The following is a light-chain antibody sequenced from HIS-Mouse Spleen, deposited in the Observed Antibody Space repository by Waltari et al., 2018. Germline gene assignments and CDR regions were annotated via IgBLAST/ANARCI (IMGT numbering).Light chain of an antibody. CDR1: QGSSSA. J-gene: IGKJ2*01. V-gene: IGKV1-13*02. CDR2: DAS. Sequence: AIKLSQSPSSLSASVGDRVTITCRASQGSSSALAWYQQKPGKAPKLLIYDASSLESGVPSRFSGSGSGTDFTLTISSLQPEDFATYYCQQFNSYPHTFGQGTKLEIK. CDR3: QQFNSYPHT.